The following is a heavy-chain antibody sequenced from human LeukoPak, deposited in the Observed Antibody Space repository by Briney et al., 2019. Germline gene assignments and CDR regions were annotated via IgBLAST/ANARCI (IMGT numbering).Heavy chain of an antibody. CDR3: AGRHCSGGGCYFAGADPFDY. Sequence: GGSLRLSCAASGFTVSSTYMSWVRQAPGKGLEWVSVIYSSGKVYYIDSVKGRFTISRDTSKNTLYLQMNSLRVEDTAVYFCAGRHCSGGGCYFAGADPFDYWGQGTLVTVSS. V-gene: IGHV3-53*01. CDR2: IYSSGKV. CDR1: GFTVSSTY. J-gene: IGHJ4*02. D-gene: IGHD2-15*01.